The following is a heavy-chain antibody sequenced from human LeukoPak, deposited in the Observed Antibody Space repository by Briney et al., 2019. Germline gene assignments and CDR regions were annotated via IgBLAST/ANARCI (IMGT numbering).Heavy chain of an antibody. J-gene: IGHJ4*02. Sequence: GGSLRLSCAVSGFTFSSYAMSWVRQAPGKGLEWVSGISGSGTSTYYADSVKGRFTISRDNSKNTLYLQMNSLRAEDTAVYYCAPRWGGRDDYWGQGTLVTVSS. CDR1: GFTFSSYA. D-gene: IGHD3-16*01. CDR3: APRWGGRDDY. V-gene: IGHV3-23*01. CDR2: ISGSGTST.